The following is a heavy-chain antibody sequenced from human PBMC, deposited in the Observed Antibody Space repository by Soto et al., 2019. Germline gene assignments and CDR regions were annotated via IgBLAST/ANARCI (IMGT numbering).Heavy chain of an antibody. Sequence: VQLVQSGAEVKKPGASVKVSCKASGYTFTSYGISWVRQAPGQGLEWMGWISAYNGNTNYAQKLQGRVTMTTDTSTSTAYMELRSLRSDDTAVYYCARDNRRITIFGVVIPTSANWGQGTLVTVSS. V-gene: IGHV1-18*01. D-gene: IGHD3-3*01. CDR1: GYTFTSYG. J-gene: IGHJ4*02. CDR2: ISAYNGNT. CDR3: ARDNRRITIFGVVIPTSAN.